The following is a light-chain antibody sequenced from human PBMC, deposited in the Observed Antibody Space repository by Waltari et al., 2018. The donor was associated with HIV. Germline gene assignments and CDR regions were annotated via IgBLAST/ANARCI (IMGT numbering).Light chain of an antibody. CDR1: SSNIGSNY. CDR3: AAWDNSLSAWV. CDR2: MDD. J-gene: IGLJ3*02. Sequence: QSVLTQPPSASGTPGQTVSISCSGSSSNIGSNYVSWYQQLPGTAPKLLMYMDDERPSGVPDRVSGSKSGTSASLALSGLRSEDEADYYCAAWDNSLSAWVFGGGTKLTVL. V-gene: IGLV1-47*01.